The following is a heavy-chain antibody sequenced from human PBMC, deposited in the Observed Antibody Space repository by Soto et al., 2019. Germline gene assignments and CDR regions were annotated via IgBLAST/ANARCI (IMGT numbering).Heavy chain of an antibody. V-gene: IGHV4-39*01. CDR3: AGRTSLTSVEIFSGGLSGYNWVDP. D-gene: IGHD3-3*01. J-gene: IGHJ5*01. CDR1: GVSISNPIYY. CDR2: IFYNGNS. Sequence: SETLSLTCTVPGVSISNPIYYWAWIRQPPGKGLEWIGSIFYNGNSYYNPSLKSRVTMSVDTSQNQFSLKLSSVTAADTAVYYCAGRTSLTSVEIFSGGLSGYNWVDPWGRGTLVTVSS.